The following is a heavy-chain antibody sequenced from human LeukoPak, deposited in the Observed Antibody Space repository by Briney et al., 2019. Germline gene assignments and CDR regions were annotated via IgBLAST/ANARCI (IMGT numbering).Heavy chain of an antibody. CDR3: ARDYNAFYYDSSGYRKANYFDY. Sequence: PGGSLRLSCAASGFTVSSNYMNWVRQAPGKGLEWVSYISGSGMSIYYADSVKGRFTISRDNAKNSLYLLMNSLRAEDTAVYYCARDYNAFYYDSSGYRKANYFDYWGQGTLVTVSS. J-gene: IGHJ4*02. V-gene: IGHV3-48*03. D-gene: IGHD3-22*01. CDR2: ISGSGMSI. CDR1: GFTVSSNY.